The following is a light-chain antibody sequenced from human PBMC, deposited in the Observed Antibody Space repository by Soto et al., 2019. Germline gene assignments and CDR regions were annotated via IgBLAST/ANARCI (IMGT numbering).Light chain of an antibody. CDR2: GAS. J-gene: IGKJ1*01. Sequence: EIVLTQSPGTLSLSPGERATLSCRASQSGSSIYLAWYQQKPGQAPRLLIYGASSRATGIPDRFSGSGSGTDFTLTISRLEPEDFAVYYCQQYGNSPETFGQGTKVEIK. CDR3: QQYGNSPET. V-gene: IGKV3-20*01. CDR1: QSGSSIY.